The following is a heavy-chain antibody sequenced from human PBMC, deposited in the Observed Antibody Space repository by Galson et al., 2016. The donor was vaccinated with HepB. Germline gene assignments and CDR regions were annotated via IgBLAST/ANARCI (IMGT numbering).Heavy chain of an antibody. Sequence: QSGAEVKKPGESLKISCQTSGYMFDNFWIAWVRQMPGKGLEWMGSIYPEDLDVRYSPSFQGQVTISADTSISTAYLQWSSLKASDIAVYYCARLDRGCPFDSWGHGTLVTVSS. CDR3: ARLDRGCPFDS. CDR1: GYMFDNFW. D-gene: IGHD2-8*01. J-gene: IGHJ4*01. CDR2: IYPEDLDV. V-gene: IGHV5-51*03.